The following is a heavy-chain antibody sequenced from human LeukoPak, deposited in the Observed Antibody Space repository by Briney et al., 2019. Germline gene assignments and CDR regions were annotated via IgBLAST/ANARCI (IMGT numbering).Heavy chain of an antibody. V-gene: IGHV4-59*01. CDR2: IYYSGST. D-gene: IGHD3-3*01. CDR1: GGSISSYY. CDR3: PRVSYYDFWSGYYGGYYFDY. J-gene: IGHJ4*02. Sequence: PSETLSLTCTVSGGSISSYYWSWIRQPPGKGLEWIGYIYYSGSTNYNPSLKSRVTISVDTSKNQFSLKLSSVTAADTAVYYCPRVSYYDFWSGYYGGYYFDYWGQGTLVTVSS.